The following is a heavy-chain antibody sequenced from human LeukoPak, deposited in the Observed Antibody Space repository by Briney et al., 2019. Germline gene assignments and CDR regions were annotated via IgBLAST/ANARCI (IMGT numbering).Heavy chain of an antibody. V-gene: IGHV4-59*08. CDR3: ARQRDGYNRKLDY. D-gene: IGHD5-24*01. Sequence: SETLSLTCTVSGGSISSYYWSWIRQPPGKGLEWLGYIYYSGSTNYNPSLKSRVTISVDTSKNQFSLKLSSVTAADTAVYYCARQRDGYNRKLDYWGQGTLVTVSS. J-gene: IGHJ4*02. CDR1: GGSISSYY. CDR2: IYYSGST.